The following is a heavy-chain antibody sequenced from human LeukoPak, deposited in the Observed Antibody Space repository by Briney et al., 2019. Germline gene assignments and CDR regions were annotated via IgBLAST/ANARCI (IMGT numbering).Heavy chain of an antibody. D-gene: IGHD1-14*01. CDR1: GASISSDGFY. CDR2: IYYTGFT. J-gene: IGHJ6*03. Sequence: PSETLSLTCTVSGASISSDGFYWSWIRQLPGKGLEWIGYIYYTGFTYCKPSLKSRVTMSVDTSQNQFSLRMGSMTAADTAVYYCARAGLGIENYYYYMDVWGKGTTVTVSS. V-gene: IGHV4-31*03. CDR3: ARAGLGIENYYYYMDV.